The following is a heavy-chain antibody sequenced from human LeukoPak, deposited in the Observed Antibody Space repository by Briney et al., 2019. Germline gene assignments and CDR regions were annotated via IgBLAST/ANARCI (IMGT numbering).Heavy chain of an antibody. CDR3: AELGVTMIGGV. V-gene: IGHV3-48*04. J-gene: IGHJ6*04. CDR2: ISSSGSTI. Sequence: GGSLRLSCAASGFTFSSYWMNWVRQAPGKGLEWVSYISSSGSTIYYADSVKGRFTISRDNAKNSLYLQMNSLRAEDTAVYYCAELGVTMIGGVWGKGTTVTISS. D-gene: IGHD3-10*02. CDR1: GFTFSSYW.